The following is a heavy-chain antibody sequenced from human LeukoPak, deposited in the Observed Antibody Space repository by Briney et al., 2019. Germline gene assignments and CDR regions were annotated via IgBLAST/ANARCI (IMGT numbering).Heavy chain of an antibody. D-gene: IGHD3-10*01. Sequence: ASVKVSCKASGYTFTSYDINWVRQATGQGLEWMGWMNPNSGNTGYAQKFQGRVTMTRDTSISTAYMELSRLRSDDTAVYYCARLPWDYGSGSYYSYFDYWGQGTLVTVSS. J-gene: IGHJ4*02. CDR3: ARLPWDYGSGSYYSYFDY. CDR2: MNPNSGNT. CDR1: GYTFTSYD. V-gene: IGHV1-8*02.